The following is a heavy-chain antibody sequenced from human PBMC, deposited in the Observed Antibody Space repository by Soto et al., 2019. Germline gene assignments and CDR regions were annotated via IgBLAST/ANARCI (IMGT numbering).Heavy chain of an antibody. CDR3: TSFSGGYGSIY. V-gene: IGHV3-73*02. D-gene: IGHD1-26*01. CDR2: LRSKAMIYAT. CDR1: GFTFSGSA. J-gene: IGHJ4*02. Sequence: EVQLVESGGGLVQPGGSLKLSCGASGFTFSGSAIHWVRQASGKGLEWVGRLRSKAMIYATEYAAPGRGRFTIFRDDSKKMASPQMNSLKTEDTAGDYCTSFSGGYGSIYRGQGTLVTVSS.